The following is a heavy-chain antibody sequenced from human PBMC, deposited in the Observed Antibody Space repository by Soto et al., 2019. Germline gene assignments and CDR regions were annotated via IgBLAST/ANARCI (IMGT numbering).Heavy chain of an antibody. D-gene: IGHD2-15*01. V-gene: IGHV3-33*01. Sequence: GGSLRLSCAASGFTFSSYGMHWVRQAPGKGLEWVAVIWYDGSNKYYADSVKGRFTISRDNSKNTLYLQMNSLRAEDTAVYYCARALLKSYYYYGMDVWGQGTTVTVSS. CDR1: GFTFSSYG. J-gene: IGHJ6*02. CDR3: ARALLKSYYYYGMDV. CDR2: IWYDGSNK.